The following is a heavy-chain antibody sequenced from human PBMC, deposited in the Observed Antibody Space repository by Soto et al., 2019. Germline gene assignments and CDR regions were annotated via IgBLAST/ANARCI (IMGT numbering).Heavy chain of an antibody. J-gene: IGHJ6*03. V-gene: IGHV3-33*01. CDR2: IWYDGSDK. D-gene: IGHD4-17*01. CDR1: GFTFSNYA. Sequence: QMQLVESGGGVVQPGTSLRLSCAASGFTFSNYAMHWVRQAPGKGLGWVTIIWYDGSDKNYGDSVKGRFTISRDNSKNTLYLQMNSLRVEDTAVYYCARDSGGDYHNYYMDVWGKGTTVTVSS. CDR3: ARDSGGDYHNYYMDV.